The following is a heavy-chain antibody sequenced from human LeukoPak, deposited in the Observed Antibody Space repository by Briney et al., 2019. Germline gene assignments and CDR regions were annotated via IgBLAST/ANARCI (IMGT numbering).Heavy chain of an antibody. CDR3: ARWGRWELPLDSFDI. CDR2: ISSSGSTI. Sequence: PGGSLRLSCAASGFTFSDYYMSWIRQAPGKGLEWVSYISSSGSTIYYADSVKGRFTISRDNAKNSLYLQMNSLRAEDTAVYYCARWGRWELPLDSFDIWGQGTMVTVPS. V-gene: IGHV3-11*04. J-gene: IGHJ3*02. CDR1: GFTFSDYY. D-gene: IGHD1-26*01.